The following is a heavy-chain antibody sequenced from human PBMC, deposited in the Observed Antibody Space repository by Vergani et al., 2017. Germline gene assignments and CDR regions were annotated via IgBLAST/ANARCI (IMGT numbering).Heavy chain of an antibody. V-gene: IGHV4-39*01. CDR3: ASKRGACRAAYCHSYDF. D-gene: IGHD2-15*01. Sequence: QVQLQESGPGLVKPSETLSLTCTVSGDSVISTDYHWGGLRQPPGKGLEWIGSMDYCGSTSYNPSLESRISISFETPKNQFSLRLTSVTAADTAVYYCASKRGACRAAYCHSYDFWGPGTLVGVSS. CDR1: GDSVISTDYH. CDR2: MDYCGST. J-gene: IGHJ4*02.